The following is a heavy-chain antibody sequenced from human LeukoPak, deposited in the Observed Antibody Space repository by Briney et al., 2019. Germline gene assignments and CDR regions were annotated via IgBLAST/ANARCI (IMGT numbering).Heavy chain of an antibody. D-gene: IGHD6-19*01. Sequence: GGSLRLSCAASGFTFSNYWMNWVRPAPGKGLEWVASIGQDGSENYYVDSVKGRFTISRDNAKNSLYLQMNSLRVEDTAVYYCATGGGWYFDYWGQGALITVSS. J-gene: IGHJ4*02. CDR3: ATGGGWYFDY. V-gene: IGHV3-7*01. CDR1: GFTFSNYW. CDR2: IGQDGSEN.